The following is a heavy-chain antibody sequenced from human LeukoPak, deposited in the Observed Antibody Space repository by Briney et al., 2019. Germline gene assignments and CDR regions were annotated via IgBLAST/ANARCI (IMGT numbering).Heavy chain of an antibody. D-gene: IGHD4-17*01. J-gene: IGHJ3*02. CDR3: ARPGGDYEGAFDI. CDR1: GGSVSSYY. Sequence: SETLSLTCTVSGGSVSSYYWSWIRQPPGKGLEWIGYIYYSGSTNYSPSLKSRVTISVDTSKNQFSLKLSSVTAADTAVYYCARPGGDYEGAFDIWGQGTMVTVSS. CDR2: IYYSGST. V-gene: IGHV4-59*02.